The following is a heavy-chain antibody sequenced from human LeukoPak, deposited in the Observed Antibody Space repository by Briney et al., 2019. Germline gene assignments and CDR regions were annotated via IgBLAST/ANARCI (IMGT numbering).Heavy chain of an antibody. Sequence: SETLSLTCTVSGGSISSYYWSWIRQPPGKGLEWIGCIYYSGYTNYKPSLKSRVTISVHTCKNQYSLKLRSVTAADTAVHCCARTTMVRGTYYMDVWGKGTTVTVSS. D-gene: IGHD3-10*01. CDR1: GGSISSYY. CDR2: IYYSGYT. V-gene: IGHV4-59*01. J-gene: IGHJ6*03. CDR3: ARTTMVRGTYYMDV.